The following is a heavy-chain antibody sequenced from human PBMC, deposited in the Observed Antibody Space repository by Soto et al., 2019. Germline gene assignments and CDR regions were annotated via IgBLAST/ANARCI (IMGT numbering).Heavy chain of an antibody. V-gene: IGHV3-21*01. Sequence: EVQLVESGGGLVKPGGSLRLSCAASGFTFSSYSMNWVRQAPGKGLEWVSSISSSSSYIYYADSVKGRFTISRDNAKNSLYLQMNSLRAEDTAVYYCARAGTVTTAWDWFDPWGQGTLVTVSS. D-gene: IGHD4-17*01. CDR2: ISSSSSYI. CDR1: GFTFSSYS. CDR3: ARAGTVTTAWDWFDP. J-gene: IGHJ5*02.